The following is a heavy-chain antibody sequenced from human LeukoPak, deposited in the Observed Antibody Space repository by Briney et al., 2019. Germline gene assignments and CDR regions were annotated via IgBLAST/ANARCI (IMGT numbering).Heavy chain of an antibody. J-gene: IGHJ5*02. CDR2: IRSKAYGGTT. CDR3: TSIPLGGGSGMKKGFDP. D-gene: IGHD3-10*01. V-gene: IGHV3-49*04. CDR1: GFTFGDYA. Sequence: PGRSLRLSCTASGFTFGDYAMSWVRQAPGKGLEGVGFIRSKAYGGTTEYAASVKGRFTISRDDSKSIAYLQMNSLKTEDTAVYYCTSIPLGGGSGMKKGFDPWGQGTLVTVSS.